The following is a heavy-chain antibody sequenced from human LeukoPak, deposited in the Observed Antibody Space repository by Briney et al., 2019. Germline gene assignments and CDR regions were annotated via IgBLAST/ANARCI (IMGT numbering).Heavy chain of an antibody. Sequence: SETLSLTCAVYGGSFSGYYWSWIRQPPGKGLEWIGEINHSGSTNYNPSLKSRVTISVDTSKNQFSLKLSSVTAADTAVYYCASHCRDGYKGTLGYWGQGTLVTVSS. D-gene: IGHD5-24*01. CDR2: INHSGST. CDR1: GGSFSGYY. J-gene: IGHJ4*02. V-gene: IGHV4-34*01. CDR3: ASHCRDGYKGTLGY.